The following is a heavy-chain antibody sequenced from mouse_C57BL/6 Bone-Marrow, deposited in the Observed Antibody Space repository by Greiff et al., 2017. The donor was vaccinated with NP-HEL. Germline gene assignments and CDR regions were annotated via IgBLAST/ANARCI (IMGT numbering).Heavy chain of an antibody. D-gene: IGHD2-3*01. V-gene: IGHV1-84*01. CDR3: ARSEGWLLRYFDV. CDR1: GYTFTDYF. J-gene: IGHJ1*03. CDR2: IYPGSGNT. Sequence: VQLQQSGPELVKPGASVKISCKASGYTFTDYFINWVKQRPGQGLEWIGWIYPGSGNTKYNEKLKGKATLTVDTASSTAYMQLSRLTSEDSAVYFCARSEGWLLRYFDVWGTGTTVTVSS.